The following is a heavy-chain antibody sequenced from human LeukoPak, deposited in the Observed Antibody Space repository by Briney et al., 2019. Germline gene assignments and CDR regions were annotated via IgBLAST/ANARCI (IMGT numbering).Heavy chain of an antibody. Sequence: GGSLRLSCAASGFTFSSYSMNWVRQAPGKGLEWVSSIYAGSNTYYADSVKGRFTISRDNSKNTLYLQMNSLRAEDTAVYYCATGPPRDDYGDYPPRDYWGQGTLVTVSS. CDR2: IYAGSNT. V-gene: IGHV3-NL1*01. J-gene: IGHJ4*02. CDR1: GFTFSSYS. D-gene: IGHD4-17*01. CDR3: ATGPPRDDYGDYPPRDY.